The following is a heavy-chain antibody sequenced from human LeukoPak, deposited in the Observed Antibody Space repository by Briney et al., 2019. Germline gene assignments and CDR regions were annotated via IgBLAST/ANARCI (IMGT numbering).Heavy chain of an antibody. Sequence: SETLSLTCTVSGGSITSDSYYWVWVRQPPGEGLEWTGSIKYGGTTFYSSSLQSRITLSMDASKNQFSLRLTPVTAADTAVYYCARLGTYSGNLFDNWGQGTLVAVSS. V-gene: IGHV4-39*01. CDR1: GGSITSDSYY. D-gene: IGHD5-12*01. J-gene: IGHJ4*02. CDR3: ARLGTYSGNLFDN. CDR2: IKYGGTT.